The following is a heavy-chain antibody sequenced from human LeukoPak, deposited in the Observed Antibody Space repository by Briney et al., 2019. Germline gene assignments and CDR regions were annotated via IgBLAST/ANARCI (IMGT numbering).Heavy chain of an antibody. J-gene: IGHJ4*02. CDR3: ARDPQYNYYGSGSSDFGY. D-gene: IGHD3-10*01. CDR2: INSEGSST. CDR1: GFTFSSYW. V-gene: IGHV3-74*01. Sequence: GGSLRLSCAASGFTFSSYWMHWVRQAPGKGLVWVSRINSEGSSTSYADSVKGRFTISRDNAKNKVYLQMNSLRAEDTAVYYCARDPQYNYYGSGSSDFGYWGQGTLVTVSS.